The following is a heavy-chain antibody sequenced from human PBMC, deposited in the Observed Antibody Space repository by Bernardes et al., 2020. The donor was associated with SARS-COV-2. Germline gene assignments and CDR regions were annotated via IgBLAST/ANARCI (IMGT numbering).Heavy chain of an antibody. D-gene: IGHD3-3*01. CDR1: GFTFSNAW. Sequence: GGSLRLSCAASGFTFSNAWMSWVRQAPGKGLEWVGRIKSKTDGGTTDYAAPVKGRFTISRDDSKNTLYLQMNSLKTEDTAVYYCTTGGAITIFGVVIVMDAFDSWGQGTMVTVSS. CDR3: TTGGAITIFGVVIVMDAFDS. CDR2: IKSKTDGGTT. V-gene: IGHV3-15*01. J-gene: IGHJ3*02.